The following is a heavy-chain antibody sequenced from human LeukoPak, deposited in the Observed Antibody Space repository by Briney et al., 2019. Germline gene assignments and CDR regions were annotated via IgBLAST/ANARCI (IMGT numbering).Heavy chain of an antibody. J-gene: IGHJ3*02. CDR3: ARNGSIVATISTSDAFDI. D-gene: IGHD5-12*01. CDR1: GGTFSSYT. Sequence: GASVKVSCKASGGTFSSYTISWVRQAPGQGLEWMGRIIPILGIANYAQKFQGRVTITADKSTSTAYMELSSLRSEDTAVYYCARNGSIVATISTSDAFDIWGQGRMVTVSS. V-gene: IGHV1-69*02. CDR2: IIPILGIA.